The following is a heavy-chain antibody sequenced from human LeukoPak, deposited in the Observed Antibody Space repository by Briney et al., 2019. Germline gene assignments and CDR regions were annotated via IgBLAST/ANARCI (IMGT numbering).Heavy chain of an antibody. D-gene: IGHD1-26*01. J-gene: IGHJ4*02. Sequence: GGSLRLSCAASGFTFSSYSMNWVRRAPGKGLEWVSSISSSSSYIYYADSVKGRFTISRDNAKNSLYLQMNSLRAEDTAVYYCARIGGGVGALNWGQGTLVTVSS. CDR2: ISSSSSYI. CDR1: GFTFSSYS. CDR3: ARIGGGVGALN. V-gene: IGHV3-21*01.